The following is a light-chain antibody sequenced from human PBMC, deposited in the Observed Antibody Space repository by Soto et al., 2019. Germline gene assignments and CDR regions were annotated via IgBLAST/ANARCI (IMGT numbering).Light chain of an antibody. J-gene: IGLJ1*01. V-gene: IGLV2-11*01. CDR1: SSDLAIYNY. Sequence: QSALTQPASVSGSPGQSITISCTGTSSDLAIYNYVSWHQQHPGKAPKLMIYDVSKRPSGVPDRFSGSKSGNTASLTISGLQAEDEADYYCCSYVGSYTYVFGTGTKVTVL. CDR2: DVS. CDR3: CSYVGSYTYV.